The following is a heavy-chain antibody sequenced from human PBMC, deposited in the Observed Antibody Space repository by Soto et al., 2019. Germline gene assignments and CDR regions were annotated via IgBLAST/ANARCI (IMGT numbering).Heavy chain of an antibody. D-gene: IGHD6-6*01. CDR2: IVVGSGNT. CDR3: AADYTARLYGMDV. Sequence: ASVKVSCKASGFTFTSSAVQWVRQARGQRLEWIGWIVVGSGNTNYAQKFQERVTITRDMSTSTAYMELSSLRSEDTAVYYCAADYTARLYGMDVWGQGTTVTAP. CDR1: GFTFTSSA. J-gene: IGHJ6*02. V-gene: IGHV1-58*01.